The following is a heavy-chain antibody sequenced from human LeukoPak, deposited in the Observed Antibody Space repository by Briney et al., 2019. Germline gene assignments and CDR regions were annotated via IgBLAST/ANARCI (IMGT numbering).Heavy chain of an antibody. J-gene: IGHJ3*02. V-gene: IGHV3-53*01. D-gene: IGHD4/OR15-4a*01. CDR2: IYSGGST. Sequence: GGSLRLSCAASGFTASSNYMSWVRQAPGKGLEWVSVIYSGGSTYYADSVKGRFTISRDNSKNTLYLQMNSLRAEDTAVYYCARRGAAPPDAFDIWGQGTMVTVSS. CDR1: GFTASSNY. CDR3: ARRGAAPPDAFDI.